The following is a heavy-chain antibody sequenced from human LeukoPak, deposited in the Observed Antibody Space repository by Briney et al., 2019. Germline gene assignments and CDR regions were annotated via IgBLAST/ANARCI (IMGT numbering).Heavy chain of an antibody. Sequence: GGSLRLSCAASGFTFSSYGMHWVRQAPGKGLEWVAVIWYDGSNKYYADSVKGRFTISRDNSKNTVYLQMNSLRAEDTAVYYCARDSGGGDFWSGSLDYWGQGTLVTVSS. CDR2: IWYDGSNK. CDR1: GFTFSSYG. V-gene: IGHV3-33*01. D-gene: IGHD3-3*01. CDR3: ARDSGGGDFWSGSLDY. J-gene: IGHJ4*02.